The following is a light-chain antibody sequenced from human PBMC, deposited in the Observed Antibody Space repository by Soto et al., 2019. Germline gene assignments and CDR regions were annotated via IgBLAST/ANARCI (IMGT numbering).Light chain of an antibody. CDR2: DVS. Sequence: QSALTQPASVSGSPGQSITISCTGTSSDVGNYNYVSWYQQHPGKAPKLMIHDVSNRPSGDSNRISGSKSGNTASLTISGLQAEDDADYYCSSYTSSSTYVFGTGTKLTVL. CDR3: SSYTSSSTYV. V-gene: IGLV2-14*01. J-gene: IGLJ1*01. CDR1: SSDVGNYNY.